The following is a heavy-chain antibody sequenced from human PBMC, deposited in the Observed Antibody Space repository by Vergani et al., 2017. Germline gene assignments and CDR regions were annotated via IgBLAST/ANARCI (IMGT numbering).Heavy chain of an antibody. J-gene: IGHJ4*02. CDR1: GFTFSSYA. D-gene: IGHD2-15*01. Sequence: EVQLLESGGGLVQPGGSLRLSCAASGFTFSSYAMSWVRQAPGKGLEWVSAICGSGGSTYYADSVKGRFTISRDNSKNTLYLQMNSLRAEDTAVYYCAKDRGYCSGGSCYSGYFDYWGQGTLVTVSS. V-gene: IGHV3-23*01. CDR2: ICGSGGST. CDR3: AKDRGYCSGGSCYSGYFDY.